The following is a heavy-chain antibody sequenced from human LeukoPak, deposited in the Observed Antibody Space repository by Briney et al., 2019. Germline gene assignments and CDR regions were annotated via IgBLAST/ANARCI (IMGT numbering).Heavy chain of an antibody. CDR2: IKTDGSDK. D-gene: IGHD1-1*01. Sequence: GGSLRLSCAASGFTYTTYWMSWVRQAPGKGLEWVANIKTDGSDKNYVDSVKGRFTISRDNAKNSVYLQMNGLRAEDTAVYYCARENWMIAYWGQGSLVIVSS. CDR3: ARENWMIAY. V-gene: IGHV3-7*03. J-gene: IGHJ4*02. CDR1: GFTYTTYW.